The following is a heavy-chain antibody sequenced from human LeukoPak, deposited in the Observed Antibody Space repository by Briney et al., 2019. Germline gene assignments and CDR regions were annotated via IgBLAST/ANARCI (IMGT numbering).Heavy chain of an antibody. D-gene: IGHD4-17*01. CDR3: ARDPYLRFLDY. CDR1: GFTFSDHY. V-gene: IGHV3-72*01. Sequence: PGGSLRLSCAASGFTFSDHYIDWVRQAPGKGLEWVGRSRDKGNSYTTAYAASVRGRFTISRDDSKNSLYLQMNSLKIEDTAVYYCARDPYLRFLDYWGQGTLVTVSS. CDR2: SRDKGNSYTT. J-gene: IGHJ4*02.